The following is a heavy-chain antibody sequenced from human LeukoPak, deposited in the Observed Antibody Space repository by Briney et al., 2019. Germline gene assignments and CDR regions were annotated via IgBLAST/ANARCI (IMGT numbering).Heavy chain of an antibody. D-gene: IGHD3-9*01. CDR1: GGTFSSYA. Sequence: ASVKVSCKASGGTFSSYAISWVRQAPGQGREWMGGIIPIFGTANYAQKFQGRVTITADKSTSTAYMELSSLRSEDTAVYYCARVYDSFYDAFDIWGQGTMVTVSS. J-gene: IGHJ3*02. CDR2: IIPIFGTA. V-gene: IGHV1-69*06. CDR3: ARVYDSFYDAFDI.